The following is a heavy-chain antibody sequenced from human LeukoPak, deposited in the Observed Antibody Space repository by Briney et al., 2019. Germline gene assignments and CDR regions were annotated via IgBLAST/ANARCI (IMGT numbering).Heavy chain of an antibody. V-gene: IGHV4-34*01. CDR1: GGSFSGYY. CDR3: ARVRGSTFYIHY. J-gene: IGHJ4*02. D-gene: IGHD2/OR15-2a*01. Sequence: PSETLSLTCAVYGGSFSGYYWSWIRQPPGKGLEWIGSIYYSGSTYYNPSLKSRVTISVDTSKNQFSLRLNSVTAADTAVYYCARVRGSTFYIHYWGRGTLVTVSS. CDR2: IYYSGST.